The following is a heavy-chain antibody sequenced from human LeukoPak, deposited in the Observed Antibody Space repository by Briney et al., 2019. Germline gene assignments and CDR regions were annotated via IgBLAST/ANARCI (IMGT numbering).Heavy chain of an antibody. Sequence: PSETLSLTCTVSGGSISSYYRGWIRQPAGKGLEWIGRIYTSGSTNYNPSLKSRVTMSVDTSKNQFSLKLSSVTAADTAVYYCARDFVAAFNWFDPWGQGTLVTVSS. D-gene: IGHD6-13*01. J-gene: IGHJ5*02. CDR3: ARDFVAAFNWFDP. V-gene: IGHV4-4*07. CDR1: GGSISSYY. CDR2: IYTSGST.